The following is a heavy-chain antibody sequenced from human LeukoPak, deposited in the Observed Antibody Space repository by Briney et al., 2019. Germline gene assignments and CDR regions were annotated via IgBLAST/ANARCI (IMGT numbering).Heavy chain of an antibody. CDR3: ARGAESSSWSLDY. V-gene: IGHV4-34*01. Sequence: SETLSLTCAVYSGSFSSYQWNWIRQPPGKGLDWIGEISHRGTTNYNPSLKSRVTMSVDTSKNQFSLKLSSVTAADTAVYYCARGAESSSWSLDYWGQGTLVTVSS. CDR1: SGSFSSYQ. D-gene: IGHD6-13*01. J-gene: IGHJ4*02. CDR2: ISHRGTT.